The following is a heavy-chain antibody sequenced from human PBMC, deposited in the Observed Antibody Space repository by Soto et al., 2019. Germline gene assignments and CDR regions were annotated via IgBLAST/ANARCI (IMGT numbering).Heavy chain of an antibody. CDR2: INPNSGGT. D-gene: IGHD1-26*01. CDR3: AREWGATGPRTYGMDV. J-gene: IGHJ6*02. V-gene: IGHV1-2*04. Sequence: ASVKVSCKASGYTFTGYYMHWVRQAPGQGLEWMGWINPNSGGTNYAQKFQGWVTMTRDTSMSTAYMELSRLRSEDTAVYYCAREWGATGPRTYGMDVWGQGTTVTVSS. CDR1: GYTFTGYY.